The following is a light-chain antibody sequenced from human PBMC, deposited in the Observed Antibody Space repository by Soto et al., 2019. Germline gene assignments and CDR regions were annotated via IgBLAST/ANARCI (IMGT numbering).Light chain of an antibody. J-gene: IGKJ4*01. CDR3: QQSYSIPPPT. V-gene: IGKV1-39*01. CDR1: QTISMY. CDR2: AAS. Sequence: EIQMTQAPSSLSASVGDRVTITCRASQTISMYLNWYQQKPGKAPILLISAASSLQTGVPSRFNGSGSGTDFTLTISSLQPEDFATYYCQQSYSIPPPTFGGGTRVEIK.